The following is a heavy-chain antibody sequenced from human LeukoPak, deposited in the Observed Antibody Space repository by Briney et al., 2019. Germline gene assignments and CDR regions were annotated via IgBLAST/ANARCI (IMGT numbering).Heavy chain of an antibody. Sequence: GGSLRLSCAASGFTFSKYWMTWVRQAPERGLEWVAVISYDGSNKYYADSVKGRFTISRDNSKNTLYLQMNSLRAEDTAVYYCAKLDSYWGQGTLVTVSS. J-gene: IGHJ4*02. CDR1: GFTFSKYW. CDR3: AKLDSY. CDR2: ISYDGSNK. V-gene: IGHV3-30*18.